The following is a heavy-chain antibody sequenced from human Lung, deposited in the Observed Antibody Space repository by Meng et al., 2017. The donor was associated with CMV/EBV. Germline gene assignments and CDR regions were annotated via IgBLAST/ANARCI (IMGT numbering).Heavy chain of an antibody. D-gene: IGHD3-3*01. CDR2: INWNGGST. CDR1: GSTSVEYG. V-gene: IGHV3-20*03. J-gene: IGHJ6*02. CDR3: ARDLLRYDFWSGYLNHYYYYCNIDV. Sequence: GGXLRSXXEAPGSTSVEYGMSWVPQAPGKGLEWVPGINWNGGSTGYADSVKGQFTISRDNAKNSLNLQMNSLRVEDTTLYYCARDLLRYDFWSGYLNHYYYYCNIDVWGQGXTVTVSS.